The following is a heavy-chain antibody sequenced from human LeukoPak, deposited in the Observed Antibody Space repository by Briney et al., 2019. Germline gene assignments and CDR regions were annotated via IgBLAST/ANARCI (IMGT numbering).Heavy chain of an antibody. D-gene: IGHD5-24*01. J-gene: IGHJ4*02. CDR3: ARGRKEMATIRVRTEFDY. CDR1: GYTFTGYY. Sequence: RASVKVSCKASGYTFTGYYMHWVRQAPGQGLEWMGWINPNSGGTNYAQKFQGRVTMTRDTSISTAYMELSRLRSDDTAVYYCARGRKEMATIRVRTEFDYWGQGTLVTVSS. V-gene: IGHV1-2*02. CDR2: INPNSGGT.